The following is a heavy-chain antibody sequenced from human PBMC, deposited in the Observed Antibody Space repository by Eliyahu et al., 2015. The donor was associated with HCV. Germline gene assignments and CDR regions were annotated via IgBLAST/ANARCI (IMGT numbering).Heavy chain of an antibody. CDR2: XIYSGRT. J-gene: IGHJ2*01. CDR1: GGSFGGFY. Sequence: QVQVQQWGAGLLKXSEXLSLTCGVSGGSFGGFYWNWIRQSPGKGXXWIGXXIYSGRTNYNXSLKSRVTLSLDMXNNQFSLRLNSVTAAXTGIYYCARGGGKSVERFDLWGRGTLVSVSS. D-gene: IGHD3-16*01. V-gene: IGHV4-34*01. CDR3: ARGGGKSVERFDL.